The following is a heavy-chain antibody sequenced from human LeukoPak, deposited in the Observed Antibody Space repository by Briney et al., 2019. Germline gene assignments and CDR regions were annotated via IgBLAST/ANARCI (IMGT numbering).Heavy chain of an antibody. D-gene: IGHD4-17*01. V-gene: IGHV3-21*01. J-gene: IGHJ4*02. CDR1: GFTFSSYS. Sequence: GGSLRLSCAASGFTFSSYSMNWVRQAPGKGLEWVSSISGSSSYIYYADSVKGRFTISRDNAKNSLYLQMNSLRAEDTAVYYCARDDYGDYAGFDYWGQGTLVTVSS. CDR2: ISGSSSYI. CDR3: ARDDYGDYAGFDY.